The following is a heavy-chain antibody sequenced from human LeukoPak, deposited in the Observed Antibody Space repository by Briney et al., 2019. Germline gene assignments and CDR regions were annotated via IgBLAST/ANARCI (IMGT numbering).Heavy chain of an antibody. Sequence: SETLSLTCNVSGASIGDYYWSWVRQSPEKGLEWIASLLYNGSTRYNPSLRSRVAISGDTSKNQFSLMLTSVTTTDTAVYYCARTGRRGYFDFWGRGTLVTVSS. V-gene: IGHV4-59*01. CDR1: GASIGDYY. J-gene: IGHJ2*01. D-gene: IGHD1-14*01. CDR3: ARTGRRGYFDF. CDR2: LLYNGST.